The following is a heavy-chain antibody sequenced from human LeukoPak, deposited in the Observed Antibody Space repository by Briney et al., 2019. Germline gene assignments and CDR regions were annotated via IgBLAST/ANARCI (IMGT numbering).Heavy chain of an antibody. J-gene: IGHJ6*02. V-gene: IGHV3-48*02. D-gene: IGHD4-17*01. CDR3: ARGRRYYGDYYFYGLDV. CDR1: GFTFSPYS. Sequence: GGSLRLSCAASGFTFSPYSMNWVRQAPGKGLEWVSYISSTSITMFYADSVKGRFTISRDNARNSLYLQMNSLRDEDTALYYCARGRRYYGDYYFYGLDVWGQGTTVTVSS. CDR2: ISSTSITM.